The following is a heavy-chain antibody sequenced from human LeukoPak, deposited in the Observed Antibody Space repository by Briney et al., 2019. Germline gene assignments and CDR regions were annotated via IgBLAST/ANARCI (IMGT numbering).Heavy chain of an antibody. D-gene: IGHD4-11*01. CDR1: GYSISSGYY. V-gene: IGHV4-38-2*01. J-gene: IGHJ4*02. CDR3: ARQYSHDSFYFDY. Sequence: SKTLSLTCAVSGYSISSGYYWGWIRQPPGKGLEWIATIYHSGSTYYNPSLKSRVTISVDTSKNQFSLKLRSVTAADTAVYYCARQYSHDSFYFDYWGQGTLVTVSS. CDR2: IYHSGST.